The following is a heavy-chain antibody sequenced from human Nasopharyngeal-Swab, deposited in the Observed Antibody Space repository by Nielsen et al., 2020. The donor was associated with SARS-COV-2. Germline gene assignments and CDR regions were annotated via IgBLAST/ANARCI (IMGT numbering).Heavy chain of an antibody. D-gene: IGHD3-10*01. Sequence: SVKVSCKASGGTFSSYAISWVRQAPGQGLEWMGGIIPIFGTANYAQKFQGRVTITADESTSTAYMELSRLRSEDTAVYYCAREIGGYGSGSYYYYGMDVWGQGTTVTVSS. J-gene: IGHJ6*02. CDR1: GGTFSSYA. CDR2: IIPIFGTA. CDR3: AREIGGYGSGSYYYYGMDV. V-gene: IGHV1-69*13.